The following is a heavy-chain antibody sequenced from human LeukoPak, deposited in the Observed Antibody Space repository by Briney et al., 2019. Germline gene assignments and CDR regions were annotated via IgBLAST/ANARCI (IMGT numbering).Heavy chain of an antibody. J-gene: IGHJ4*02. CDR2: INAGNGNT. CDR1: GYTFTSYA. V-gene: IGHV1-3*03. CDR3: AREVAVAGTFDY. Sequence: ASVKVSCKASGYTFTSYAIHWVRQAPGQRLEWMGWINAGNGNTKYSQEFQGRVTITRDTSASTAYMELSSLRSEDMAVYYCAREVAVAGTFDYWGQGTLVTVSS. D-gene: IGHD6-19*01.